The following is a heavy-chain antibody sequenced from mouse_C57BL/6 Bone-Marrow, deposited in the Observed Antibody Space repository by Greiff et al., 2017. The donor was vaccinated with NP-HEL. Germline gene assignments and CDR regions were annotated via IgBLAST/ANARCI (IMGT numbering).Heavy chain of an antibody. J-gene: IGHJ4*01. CDR1: GYTFTSYW. CDR3: ARYPGYAMDY. Sequence: QVQLQQSGAELAKPGASVKLSCKASGYTFTSYWMHWVKQRPGQGLEWIGYINPSSGYTTYNQKFKAKATFTSDKSSSTAYMQLSSLTYEDAAVYYCARYPGYAMDYWGQGTSVTVSS. CDR2: INPSSGYT. V-gene: IGHV1-7*01.